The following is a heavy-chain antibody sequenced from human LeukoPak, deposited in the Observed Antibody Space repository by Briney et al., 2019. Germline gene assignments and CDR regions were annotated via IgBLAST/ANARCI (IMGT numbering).Heavy chain of an antibody. CDR2: IIPIFGTA. J-gene: IGHJ6*02. Sequence: SVKVSCKASGGTFSSYAISWVRQAPGQGLEWMGGIIPIFGTANYAQKFQGRVTITADESTSTAYMELSSLRSEDTAVYYCARVDYYYYGMDVWGLGTTVTVSS. CDR1: GGTFSSYA. V-gene: IGHV1-69*13. CDR3: ARVDYYYYGMDV.